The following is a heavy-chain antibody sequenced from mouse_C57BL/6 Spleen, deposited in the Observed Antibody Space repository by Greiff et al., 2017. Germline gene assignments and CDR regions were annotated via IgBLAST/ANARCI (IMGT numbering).Heavy chain of an antibody. V-gene: IGHV1-54*01. Sequence: QVQLQQSGAELVRPGTSVKVSCKASGYAFTNYLLEWVKQRPGQGLEWIGVINPGSGGTNYNEKFKGKATLTADKSSSTAYMQLSSLTSEDSAVYFCARHGSSTFDYWGQGTTLTVSS. CDR2: INPGSGGT. D-gene: IGHD1-1*01. J-gene: IGHJ2*01. CDR1: GYAFTNYL. CDR3: ARHGSSTFDY.